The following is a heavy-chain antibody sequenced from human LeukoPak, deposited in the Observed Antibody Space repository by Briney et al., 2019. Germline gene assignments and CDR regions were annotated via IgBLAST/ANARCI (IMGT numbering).Heavy chain of an antibody. D-gene: IGHD1-26*01. J-gene: IGHJ4*02. CDR1: GYTFTGYY. CDR2: INPNSGGT. Sequence: ASVKVSCKASGYTFTGYYMHWVRQAPGQGLEWMGWINPNSGGTNYAQKFQGRVTMTRDMSTSTVYMELSSLRSEDTAVYYCARGTSGSYVDYVDFWGQGALVTVSA. CDR3: ARGTSGSYVDYVDF. V-gene: IGHV1-2*02.